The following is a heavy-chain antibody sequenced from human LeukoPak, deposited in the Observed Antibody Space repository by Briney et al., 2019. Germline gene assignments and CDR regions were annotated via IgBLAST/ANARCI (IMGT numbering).Heavy chain of an antibody. Sequence: KTSETLSLTCAVSGGSITSGNWWTWVRQSPGKGLEWIGEIHHGGTTNYNPSLKSRVTISVDKSKNQLSLKLNSVTAADTAVYYCAKKDYYYMDVWGKGTTVTVSS. J-gene: IGHJ6*03. V-gene: IGHV4-4*02. CDR3: AKKDYYYMDV. CDR1: GGSITSGNW. CDR2: IHHGGTT.